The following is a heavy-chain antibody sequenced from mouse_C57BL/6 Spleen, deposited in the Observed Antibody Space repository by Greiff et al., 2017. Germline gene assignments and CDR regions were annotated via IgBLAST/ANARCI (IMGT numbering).Heavy chain of an antibody. V-gene: IGHV1-76*01. CDR1: GYTFTDYY. CDR2: IYPGSGNT. CDR3: ARGVGRGFAY. J-gene: IGHJ3*01. Sequence: VHLVESGAELVRPGASVKLSCKASGYTFTDYYINWVKQRPGQGLEWIARIYPGSGNTYYNEKFKGKATLTAEKSSSTAYMQLSSLTSEDSAVYFCARGVGRGFAYWGQGTLVTVSA. D-gene: IGHD4-1*01.